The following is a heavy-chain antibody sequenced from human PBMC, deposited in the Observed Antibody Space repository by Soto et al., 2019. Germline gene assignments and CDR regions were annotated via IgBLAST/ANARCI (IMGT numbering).Heavy chain of an antibody. CDR1: GGSITSSSYY. J-gene: IGHJ5*02. CDR3: ARLTSGTTAGAYDT. CDR2: LFYSGNT. Sequence: SETLSLTCTVSGGSITSSSYYWGWIRQPPGKGLEWIGSLFYSGNTYYNPSLKSRVTISVDTSRNQFSLKLTSVTAADTAVYHCARLTSGTTAGAYDTWGQGTLVTVSS. V-gene: IGHV4-39*01. D-gene: IGHD1-1*01.